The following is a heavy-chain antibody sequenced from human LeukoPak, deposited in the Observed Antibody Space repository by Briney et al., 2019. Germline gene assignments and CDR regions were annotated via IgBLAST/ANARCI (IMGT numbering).Heavy chain of an antibody. J-gene: IGHJ4*02. V-gene: IGHV3-21*01. CDR3: ARDQGTNGVCNDY. CDR2: ISSSSSYI. D-gene: IGHD2-8*01. Sequence: PGGSLRLSCAVSGFTFSSYSMNWVRQAPGKGLEWVSSISSSSSYIYYADSEKGRFTISRDNAKNSLYLQMNSLRAEDTAVYYCARDQGTNGVCNDYWGQGTLVTVSS. CDR1: GFTFSSYS.